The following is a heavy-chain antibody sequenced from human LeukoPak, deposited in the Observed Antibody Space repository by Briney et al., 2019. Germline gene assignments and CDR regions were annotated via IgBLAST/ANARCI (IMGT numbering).Heavy chain of an antibody. CDR3: ARDVGPSDY. CDR1: GFTFSSYS. D-gene: IGHD1-26*01. J-gene: IGHJ4*02. CDR2: ISSSSSTI. V-gene: IGHV3-48*04. Sequence: PGGSQRLSCAASGFTFSSYSMNWVRQAPGKGLEWVSYISSSSSTIYYADSVKGRFTISRDNAKNSLYLQMNSLRAEDTAVYYCARDVGPSDYWGQGTLVTVSS.